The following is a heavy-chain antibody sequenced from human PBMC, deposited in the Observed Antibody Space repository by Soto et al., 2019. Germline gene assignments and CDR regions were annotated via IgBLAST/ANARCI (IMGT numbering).Heavy chain of an antibody. J-gene: IGHJ4*02. Sequence: QVQLQESGPGLVKPSQTLSLTCTVSGGSISSGGYYWSWIRQHPGKGLEWIGYIYYSGSTYYNPSLKRRFTISGDTSKNQFSLKLSSVTAADTAVYSCARSLAVAAAGPFDYWGQGTLVTVSS. D-gene: IGHD6-13*01. CDR3: ARSLAVAAAGPFDY. CDR2: IYYSGST. V-gene: IGHV4-31*03. CDR1: GGSISSGGYY.